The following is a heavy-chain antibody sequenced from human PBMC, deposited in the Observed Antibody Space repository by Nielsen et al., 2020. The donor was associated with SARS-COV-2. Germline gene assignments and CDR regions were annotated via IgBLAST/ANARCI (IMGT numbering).Heavy chain of an antibody. CDR3: AKVKQRLGDYGDYVFPPLYYYYGTDV. J-gene: IGHJ6*02. CDR2: IYYSGST. Sequence: WIRQPPGKGLEWIGYIYYSGSTYYNPSLKSRVTISVDTSKNQFSLKLSSVTAADTAVYYCAKVKQRLGDYGDYVFPPLYYYYGTDVWGQGTTVTVSS. V-gene: IGHV4-31*02. D-gene: IGHD4-17*01.